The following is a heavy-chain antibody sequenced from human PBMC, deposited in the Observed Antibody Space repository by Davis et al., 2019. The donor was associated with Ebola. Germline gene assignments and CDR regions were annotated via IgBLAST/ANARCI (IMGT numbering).Heavy chain of an antibody. J-gene: IGHJ5*02. CDR2: INHSGST. CDR3: ASLGPYCGGDCPLS. CDR1: GGSFSGYY. D-gene: IGHD2-21*01. Sequence: PSETLSLTCAVYGGSFSGYYWSWIRQPPGKGLEWIGEINHSGSTNYNPSLKSRVTISVDTSKNQFSLKLSSVTAADTAVYYCASLGPYCGGDCPLSWGQGTLVTVSS. V-gene: IGHV4-34*01.